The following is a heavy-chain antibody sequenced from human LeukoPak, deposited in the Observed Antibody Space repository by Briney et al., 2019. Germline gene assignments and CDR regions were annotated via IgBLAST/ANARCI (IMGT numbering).Heavy chain of an antibody. CDR1: GFTVSSNY. V-gene: IGHV3-53*01. Sequence: GGSLRLSCAASGFTVSSNYMTWVRQAPGKGLEWVSVIYSGGTTYYAASMKGRFTISRDSSKNTVYLQMNSLRAEDTAVYYCAREYRNYFDYWGQGTLVTVSS. CDR2: IYSGGTT. CDR3: AREYRNYFDY. D-gene: IGHD1-26*01. J-gene: IGHJ4*02.